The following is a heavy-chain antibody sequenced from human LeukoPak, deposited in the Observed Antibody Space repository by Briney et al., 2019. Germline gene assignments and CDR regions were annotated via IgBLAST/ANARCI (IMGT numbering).Heavy chain of an antibody. V-gene: IGHV3-23*01. D-gene: IGHD2-2*01. Sequence: PGGSLRLSCAASGFTFTTYNMNWVRQAPGKGLEWVSAISGSGSSTYYADSVKGRFTISRDNSKNTLFLQMNSLRAEDTAVYYCAKGYCSSSSCYSYAFDIWGQGTVVTVSS. CDR2: ISGSGSST. CDR3: AKGYCSSSSCYSYAFDI. J-gene: IGHJ3*02. CDR1: GFTFTTYN.